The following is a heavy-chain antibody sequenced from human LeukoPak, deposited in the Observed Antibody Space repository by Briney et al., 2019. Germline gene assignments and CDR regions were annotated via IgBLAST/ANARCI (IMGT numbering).Heavy chain of an antibody. CDR2: IYITGST. CDR1: GDSFSSSY. D-gene: IGHD2-15*01. Sequence: PSETLSLTCTVSGDSFSSSYWSWIRQPAGKELEWIGRIYITGSTYYNPSLKSRVTMSLDTSKNQFSLKLRSVTVADTAVYYCARDNCSGGSCYWFDPWGQGTLSPSPQ. V-gene: IGHV4-4*07. J-gene: IGHJ5*02. CDR3: ARDNCSGGSCYWFDP.